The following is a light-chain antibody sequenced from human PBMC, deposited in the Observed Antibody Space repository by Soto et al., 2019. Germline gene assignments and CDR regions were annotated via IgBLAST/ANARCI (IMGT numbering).Light chain of an antibody. CDR3: QQRDYWQVT. J-gene: IGKJ5*01. CDR1: QSVSSR. Sequence: IVLTHSPVTLSLSPWERATLSCRASQSVSSRLAWYQQKPGQAPRLLIYDVSNRATGIPARFSGSGSGTDFTLTISSLEPEDFAVYYCQQRDYWQVTFGQGTRLEIK. V-gene: IGKV3-11*01. CDR2: DVS.